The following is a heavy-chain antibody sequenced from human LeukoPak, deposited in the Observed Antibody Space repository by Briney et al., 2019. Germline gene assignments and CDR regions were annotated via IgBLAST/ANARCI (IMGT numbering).Heavy chain of an antibody. CDR1: GFTFSASA. V-gene: IGHV3-23*01. CDR2: ISGSGVET. CDR3: VKRSRDGYNSPLDY. D-gene: IGHD5-24*01. Sequence: GGSLRLSCAASGFTFSASAMNWVRQAPGMGLDWVSQISGSGVETYYADSVQGRFTISRDNSENTLYLQMNSLRAEDTAVYYCVKRSRDGYNSPLDYWGQGTLVTVSS. J-gene: IGHJ4*02.